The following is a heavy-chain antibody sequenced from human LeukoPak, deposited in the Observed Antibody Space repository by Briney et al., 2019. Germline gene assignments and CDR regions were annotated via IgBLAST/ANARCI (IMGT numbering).Heavy chain of an antibody. CDR2: VYYTGST. CDR1: GGSVSNYY. CDR3: ARHFAYSSSSYFDY. Sequence: SETLSLTCSVSGGSVSNYYWSWIRQPPGKGLEWIGYVYYTGSTNYNPSLKSRVTMFEDKSKNQFSLRLYSVTVADTAVYYCARHFAYSSSSYFDYWGQGSLVSVSS. D-gene: IGHD6-6*01. J-gene: IGHJ4*02. V-gene: IGHV4-59*08.